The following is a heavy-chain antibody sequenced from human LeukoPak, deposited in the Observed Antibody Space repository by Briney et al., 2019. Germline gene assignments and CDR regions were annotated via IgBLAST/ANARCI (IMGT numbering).Heavy chain of an antibody. J-gene: IGHJ4*02. CDR3: AKDQKSIAATGYDY. Sequence: TGGSLRLSCAASGSTFANYAMSWVRQGPGKGLEWVSTISGSGGSTYYADSVKGRFTISRDNSKNTLFLQMNSLRADDTAVYFCAKDQKSIAATGYDYWGQGTLVTVSS. D-gene: IGHD6-13*01. V-gene: IGHV3-23*01. CDR1: GSTFANYA. CDR2: ISGSGGST.